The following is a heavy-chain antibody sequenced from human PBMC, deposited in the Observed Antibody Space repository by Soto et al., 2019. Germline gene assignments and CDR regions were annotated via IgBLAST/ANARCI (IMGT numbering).Heavy chain of an antibody. CDR3: ARAGSGYDFDFDY. V-gene: IGHV4-59*01. CDR1: GGSISSYY. D-gene: IGHD5-12*01. Sequence: SETLSLTCTVSGGSISSYYWSWIRQPPGKGLEWIGYIYYSGSTNYNPSLKSRVTISVDTSKNQFSLKLSSVTAADTAVYYCARAGSGYDFDFDYWGQGTLVTVSS. J-gene: IGHJ4*02. CDR2: IYYSGST.